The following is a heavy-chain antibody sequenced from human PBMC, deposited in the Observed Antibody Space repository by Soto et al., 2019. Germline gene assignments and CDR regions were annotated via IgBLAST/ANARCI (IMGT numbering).Heavy chain of an antibody. J-gene: IGHJ4*02. Sequence: QVQLQESGPGLVKPSETLSLTCTVSGGTISSYYWSWIRQPAGKGLEWIGRMYSSGATYYNPPLKSRVTLSVDTSKTQFSLELGSLTAAATAVYYCVREGYHDDSGSHYRSDYWGQGILVTVSP. V-gene: IGHV4-4*07. CDR2: MYSSGAT. CDR1: GGTISSYY. CDR3: VREGYHDDSGSHYRSDY. D-gene: IGHD6-6*01.